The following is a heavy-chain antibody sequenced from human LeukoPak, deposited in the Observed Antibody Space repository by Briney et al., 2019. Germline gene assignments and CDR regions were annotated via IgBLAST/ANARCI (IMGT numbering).Heavy chain of an antibody. CDR1: GFTFSSYA. V-gene: IGHV3-23*01. Sequence: PGGSLRLSCAASGFTFSSYAMSWVRQAPGKGLEWVSVLSNSGGTTYYADSVKGRFTISRDNSKNTVYLQMNSLRAEDTAVYYCAKVMKGSERLTMARGVIIKTAGLYYMDVWGKGTTVTVSS. D-gene: IGHD3-10*01. J-gene: IGHJ6*03. CDR2: LSNSGGTT. CDR3: AKVMKGSERLTMARGVIIKTAGLYYMDV.